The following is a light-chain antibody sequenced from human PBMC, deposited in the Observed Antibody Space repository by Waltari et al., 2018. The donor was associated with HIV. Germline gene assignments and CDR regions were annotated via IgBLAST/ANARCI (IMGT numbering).Light chain of an antibody. Sequence: QSALTQPRSVSGSPGQSVTMSCSGTSSDVGGYMYVSWYQQHPGKAPKLLIYDVNKRPSGVSDRFSGSKSGNTASLTISGLQVEDEADYYCCSYAGSYTYVVLGGGTKLTVL. CDR2: DVN. V-gene: IGLV2-11*01. J-gene: IGLJ2*01. CDR1: SSDVGGYMY. CDR3: CSYAGSYTYVV.